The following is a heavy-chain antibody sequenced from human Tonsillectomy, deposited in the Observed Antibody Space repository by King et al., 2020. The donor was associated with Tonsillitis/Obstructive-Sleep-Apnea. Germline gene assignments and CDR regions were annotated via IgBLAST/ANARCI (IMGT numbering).Heavy chain of an antibody. J-gene: IGHJ3*02. Sequence: VQLVESGAEVKKPGSSVKVSCKASGVTFSSYAISWVRQAPGQGLEWMGGIIPIFGTANYAQKFQGRVTITADESTSPAYMELSSLRSEDKAVYYWARAFPLNVGVIVHDWLAFDIGGQGTMVTVST. V-gene: IGHV1-69*01. D-gene: IGHD3-22*01. CDR3: ARAFPLNVGVIVHDWLAFDI. CDR2: IIPIFGTA. CDR1: GVTFSSYA.